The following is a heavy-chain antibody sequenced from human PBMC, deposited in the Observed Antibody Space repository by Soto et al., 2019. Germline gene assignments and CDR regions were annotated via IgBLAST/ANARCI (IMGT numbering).Heavy chain of an antibody. J-gene: IGHJ5*02. Sequence: QVQLQESGPGLVKPSQTLSLTCTVSCGSISSGGYYWSWIRQHPGKGLEWIGYIYYSGSTYYNPSLKSRVTIAVDTSKNQFSLKLSSVTAADTAVYYCAREGDDYGGNWFDPWGQGTLVTVSS. D-gene: IGHD4-17*01. V-gene: IGHV4-31*03. CDR3: AREGDDYGGNWFDP. CDR1: CGSISSGGYY. CDR2: IYYSGST.